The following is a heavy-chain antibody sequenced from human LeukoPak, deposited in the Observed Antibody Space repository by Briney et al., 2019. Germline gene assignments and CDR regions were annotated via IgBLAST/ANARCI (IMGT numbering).Heavy chain of an antibody. J-gene: IGHJ4*02. CDR1: GFTFSSYS. D-gene: IGHD5-12*01. CDR3: ARERGLRGYDSPYDY. Sequence: PGGSLRLSCAASGFTFSSYSMNWVRQAPGKGLEWVSSISSSSSYIYYADSVKGRFTISRDNAKNSLYLQMNSLRAEDTAVYYCARERGLRGYDSPYDYWGQGTLVTVSS. V-gene: IGHV3-21*01. CDR2: ISSSSSYI.